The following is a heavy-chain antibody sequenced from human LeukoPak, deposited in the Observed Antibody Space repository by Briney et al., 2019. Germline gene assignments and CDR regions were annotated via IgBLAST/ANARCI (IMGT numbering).Heavy chain of an antibody. V-gene: IGHV3-21*01. CDR2: ISTSSSYI. CDR3: XXXFSGTYLNYHHFDY. Sequence: PGGSLRLSCAAPGFTFSHHSMNWVRQAPGKGLEWVSSISTSSSYIYYADSVKGRFTVSRNNAKNSLYLQMDSLRAEDTAVYYCXXXFSGTYLNYHHFDYWGQGTLVTVSS. D-gene: IGHD1-26*01. J-gene: IGHJ4*02. CDR1: GFTFSHHS.